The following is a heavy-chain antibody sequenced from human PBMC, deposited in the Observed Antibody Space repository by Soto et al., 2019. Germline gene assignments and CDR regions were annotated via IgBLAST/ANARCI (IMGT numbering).Heavy chain of an antibody. Sequence: LRLSCAASGFTFSSYVMHWVRQAPGKGLEWVAVISYDGSNKYYADSVKGRFTISRDNSKNTLYLQMNSLRAEDTAVYYCAKDPTETYGDYSYYFDYWGQGTLVTVSS. CDR2: ISYDGSNK. J-gene: IGHJ4*02. V-gene: IGHV3-30*18. CDR3: AKDPTETYGDYSYYFDY. CDR1: GFTFSSYV. D-gene: IGHD4-17*01.